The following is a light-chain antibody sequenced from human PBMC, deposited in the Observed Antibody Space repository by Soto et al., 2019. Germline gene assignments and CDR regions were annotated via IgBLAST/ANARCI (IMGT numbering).Light chain of an antibody. CDR1: SSDVGGSKY. V-gene: IGLV2-14*01. CDR3: SSYEIRGTWV. CDR2: EVS. J-gene: IGLJ3*02. Sequence: QSVLTQPASVSGSPGQSITISCTGTSSDVGGSKYVSWYQQHPGKAPKLMIYEVSNRPSGVSDRFSGSKSGNTASLTISGLQAEDEADYYCSSYEIRGTWVFGGWTQLTVL.